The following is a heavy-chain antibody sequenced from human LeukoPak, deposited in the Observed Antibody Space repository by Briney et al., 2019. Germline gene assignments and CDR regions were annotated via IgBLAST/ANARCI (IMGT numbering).Heavy chain of an antibody. D-gene: IGHD2-21*02. CDR2: IRGSGGGT. CDR1: GFTFSNYG. CDR3: VKARMPHCGTDCLES. V-gene: IGHV3-23*01. J-gene: IGHJ4*02. Sequence: GGSLRLSCAASGFTFSNYGMSWVRQAPGKGLEWVSVIRGSGGGTYYADSVKGRFTISRDNSKNTVYLQMNSPRAEDTAVYYCVKARMPHCGTDCLESWGQGTLVTVSS.